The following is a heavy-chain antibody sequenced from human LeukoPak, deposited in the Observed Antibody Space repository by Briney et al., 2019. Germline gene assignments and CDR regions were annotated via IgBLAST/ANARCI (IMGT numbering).Heavy chain of an antibody. V-gene: IGHV3-9*01. CDR2: ISWNSGSM. J-gene: IGHJ4*02. D-gene: IGHD6-13*01. Sequence: GGSLRLSCAASGFTFDDYAMHWVRQAPGKGLEWVSGISWNSGSMGYADSVKGRFTISRDNARNSLYLQMNSLRPEDTALYYCARVGAASGAYGGQNFDYWGQGTLVTVSS. CDR3: ARVGAASGAYGGQNFDY. CDR1: GFTFDDYA.